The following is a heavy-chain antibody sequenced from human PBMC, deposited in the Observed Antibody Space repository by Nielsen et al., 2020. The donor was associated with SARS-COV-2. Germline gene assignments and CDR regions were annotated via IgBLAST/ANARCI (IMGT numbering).Heavy chain of an antibody. Sequence: GGSLRLSCKGSGYSFTSHWITWVRQMPGKGLEWMGRIDPSDSYVDYSPSFQGHVAISAVKSISTAYLQWSSLKASDTAMYYCARYASEYYYYYYMDVWGTGTTVTVPS. D-gene: IGHD2-2*01. V-gene: IGHV5-10-1*01. J-gene: IGHJ6*03. CDR3: ARYASEYYYYYYMDV. CDR1: GYSFTSHW. CDR2: IDPSDSYV.